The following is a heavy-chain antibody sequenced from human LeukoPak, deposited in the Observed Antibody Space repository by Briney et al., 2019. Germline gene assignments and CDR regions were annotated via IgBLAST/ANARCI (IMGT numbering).Heavy chain of an antibody. CDR2: INPGDGKT. D-gene: IGHD3-3*01. Sequence: ASVKVSCKASGYTFTGYYMHWVRQAPGQGLEWMGIINPGDGKTSYAQKFQGRVTMTRDTSTSTVYMELSSLRSEDTAVYYCVRARSNWFDPWGQGTLVTVSS. CDR1: GYTFTGYY. J-gene: IGHJ5*02. V-gene: IGHV1-46*01. CDR3: VRARSNWFDP.